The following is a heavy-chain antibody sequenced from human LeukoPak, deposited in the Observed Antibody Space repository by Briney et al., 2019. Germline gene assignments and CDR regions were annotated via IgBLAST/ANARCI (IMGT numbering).Heavy chain of an antibody. CDR1: GGTFSSYA. J-gene: IGHJ5*02. CDR2: IIPIFGTA. Sequence: SVKVSCKASGGTFSSYAISWVRQAPGQGLEWMGRIIPIFGTANYAQKFQGRVTITADESTSTAYMELSSLRSEDTAVYYCARDNSMITFGGANNWFDPWGQGTLVTVSS. V-gene: IGHV1-69*13. CDR3: ARDNSMITFGGANNWFDP. D-gene: IGHD3-16*01.